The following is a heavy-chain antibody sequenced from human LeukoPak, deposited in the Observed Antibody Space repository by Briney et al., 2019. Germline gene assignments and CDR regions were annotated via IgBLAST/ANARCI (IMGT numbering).Heavy chain of an antibody. CDR2: IYPGDSDT. V-gene: IGHV5-51*01. D-gene: IGHD3-10*01. J-gene: IGHJ3*02. CDR1: GYSFTSYW. Sequence: GESLKISCKGSGYSFTSYWIGWVRQMPGKGLEWMGIIYPGDSDTRYSPSFQGQVTISADKSISTAYLQWSSLKASDTAMYYCARSSVLWFGEVAFDIWGQGTMVTVSS. CDR3: ARSSVLWFGEVAFDI.